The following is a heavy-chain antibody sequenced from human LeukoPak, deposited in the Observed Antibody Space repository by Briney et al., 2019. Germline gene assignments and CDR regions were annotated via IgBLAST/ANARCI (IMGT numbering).Heavy chain of an antibody. V-gene: IGHV1-69*05. CDR3: ARGHTDCGGDCYSGAKGYYYYMDV. Sequence: EASVKVSCKASGGTFSSYAISWVRQAPGQGLEWMGGIIPIFGTANYAQKFQGRVTITTDESTSTAYMELSGLRSEDTAVYYCARGHTDCGGDCYSGAKGYYYYMDVWGKGTTVTVSS. J-gene: IGHJ6*03. CDR1: GGTFSSYA. CDR2: IIPIFGTA. D-gene: IGHD2-21*02.